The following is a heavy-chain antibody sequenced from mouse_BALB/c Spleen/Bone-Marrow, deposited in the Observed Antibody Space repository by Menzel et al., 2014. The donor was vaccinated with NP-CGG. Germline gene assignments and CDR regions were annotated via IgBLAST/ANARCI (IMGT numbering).Heavy chain of an antibody. V-gene: IGHV14-3*02. D-gene: IGHD1-2*01. Sequence: VQLQQPGAELVKPGASVKLSCTASGFNIKDTYMHWVKQRPEQGLEWIGRIDPANGNTKYDPKFQGKATITADTSSNTAYLQLSSLTSEDTAVYYCARYHYGYYFDYGGQGTTLTVSS. CDR3: ARYHYGYYFDY. CDR1: GFNIKDTY. J-gene: IGHJ2*01. CDR2: IDPANGNT.